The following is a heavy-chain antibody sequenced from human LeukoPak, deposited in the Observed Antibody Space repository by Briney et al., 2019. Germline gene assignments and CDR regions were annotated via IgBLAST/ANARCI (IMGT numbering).Heavy chain of an antibody. Sequence: SETLSLTCTVSGGSISSGSYYWSWIRQPAGKGLEWIGRIYTSGSTNYNPSLKSRVTISVDTSKNQFSLKLSSVTAADTAVYYCARDRGGAAAVFSYYYYYMDVWGKGTTVTVSS. V-gene: IGHV4-61*02. D-gene: IGHD6-13*01. CDR2: IYTSGST. J-gene: IGHJ6*03. CDR3: ARDRGGAAAVFSYYYYYMDV. CDR1: GGSISSGSYY.